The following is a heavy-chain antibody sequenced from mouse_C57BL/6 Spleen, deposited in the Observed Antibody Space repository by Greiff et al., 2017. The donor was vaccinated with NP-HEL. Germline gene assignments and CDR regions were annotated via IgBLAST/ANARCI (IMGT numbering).Heavy chain of an antibody. CDR2: ISYDGSN. Sequence: DVKLQESGPGLVKPSQSLSLTCSVTGYSITSGYYWNWIRQFPGNKLEWMGYISYDGSNNYNPSLKNRISITRDTSKNQFFLKLNSVTTEDTATYYCASFYDYHFAYWGQGTLVTVSA. CDR3: ASFYDYHFAY. CDR1: GYSITSGYY. J-gene: IGHJ3*01. V-gene: IGHV3-6*01. D-gene: IGHD2-4*01.